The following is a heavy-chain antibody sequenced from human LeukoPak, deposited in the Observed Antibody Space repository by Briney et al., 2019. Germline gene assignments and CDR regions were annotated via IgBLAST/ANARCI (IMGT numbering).Heavy chain of an antibody. D-gene: IGHD2-15*01. J-gene: IGHJ4*02. CDR1: EYSFATYW. Sequence: GESLKISCKGSEYSFATYWIGWVRQMPGQGLEWMGIIFPGDSDTRYSPTFQGQVTISADKSISTAYLQWSSLKASDTAIYYCASEYCSGGNCYFDYWGQGTLVTVSS. CDR3: ASEYCSGGNCYFDY. CDR2: IFPGDSDT. V-gene: IGHV5-51*01.